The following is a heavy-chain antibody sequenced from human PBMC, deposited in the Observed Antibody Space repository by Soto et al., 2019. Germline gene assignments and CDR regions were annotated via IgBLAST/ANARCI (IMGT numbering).Heavy chain of an antibody. Sequence: PGGSLRRSCEACGCSCSTYSMTWGRQVPGKGLEWVAAVSPSGDSTYYADSLKGRLTISRDNSKNTVFLQMNTLSAAATALYYCVKEPDGWGKGISVSVSS. CDR2: VSPSGDST. V-gene: IGHV3-23*01. CDR1: GCSCSTYS. J-gene: IGHJ6*01. CDR3: VKEPDG.